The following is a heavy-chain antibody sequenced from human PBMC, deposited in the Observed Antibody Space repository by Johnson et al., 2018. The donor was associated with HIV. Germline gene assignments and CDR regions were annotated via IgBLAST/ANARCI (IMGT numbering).Heavy chain of an antibody. J-gene: IGHJ3*02. Sequence: QMQLVESGGGVVQPGRSLRLSCAASGFTFSSYAMHWVRQAPGKGLEWVAVISYDGGNKYYADSVKGRFTISRDNSKNTLYLQMNSLRAEDTAVYYCARVGDSSSSLGAFDIWGQGTMVTVSS. CDR3: ARVGDSSSSLGAFDI. CDR1: GFTFSSYA. D-gene: IGHD6-6*01. CDR2: ISYDGGNK. V-gene: IGHV3-30*04.